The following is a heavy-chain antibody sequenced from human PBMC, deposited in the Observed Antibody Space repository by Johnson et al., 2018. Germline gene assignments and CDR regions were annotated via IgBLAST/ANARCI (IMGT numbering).Heavy chain of an antibody. V-gene: IGHV4-4*02. CDR1: GGSISSSNW. CDR3: STRDYGDDSDAFDS. D-gene: IGHD4-17*01. Sequence: QVQLQESGPGLVKPSGTLSLTCAVSGGSISSSNWWSWVRQPPGKGLEWIGEIYHSGSTNYNPSLKSPVTISVDTSKNQFSLKLSSVTAADTAVYYCSTRDYGDDSDAFDSWGQGTMVTVSS. J-gene: IGHJ3*02. CDR2: IYHSGST.